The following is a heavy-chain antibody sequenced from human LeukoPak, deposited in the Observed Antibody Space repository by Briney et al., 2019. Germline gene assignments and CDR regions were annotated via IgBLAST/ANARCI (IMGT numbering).Heavy chain of an antibody. CDR3: ARTTPQTYSSSWYRGLDAFDI. D-gene: IGHD6-13*01. Sequence: SETLSLTCTVSGGSISSYYWGWVRQPPGKGLEWIGSIYYSGSTYYNPSLKSRVTISVDTSKNQFSLKLSSVTAADTAVYYCARTTPQTYSSSWYRGLDAFDIWGQGTMVTVSS. J-gene: IGHJ3*02. V-gene: IGHV4-39*07. CDR1: GGSISSYY. CDR2: IYYSGST.